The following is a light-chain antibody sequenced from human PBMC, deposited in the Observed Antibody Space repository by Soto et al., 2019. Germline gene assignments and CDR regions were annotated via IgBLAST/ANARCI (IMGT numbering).Light chain of an antibody. V-gene: IGKV3-20*01. J-gene: IGKJ1*01. CDR2: GAS. CDR1: QSVSGSY. Sequence: SLSPGERATLSCRASQSVSGSYLAWYQQKPGQAPRLLIYGASSRATGIPDRFSGSGSGTDFTLTISRLEPEDFAVYYCQQYGSSPPTFGQGTKVDIK. CDR3: QQYGSSPPT.